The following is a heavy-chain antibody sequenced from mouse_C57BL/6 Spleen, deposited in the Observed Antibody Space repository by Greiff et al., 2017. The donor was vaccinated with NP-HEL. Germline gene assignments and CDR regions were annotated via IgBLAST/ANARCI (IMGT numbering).Heavy chain of an antibody. J-gene: IGHJ1*03. CDR3: SRARGWRYHGYVDV. CDR1: GYTFTDYY. Sequence: QVQLQQSGAELVRPGASVKLSCKASGYTFTDYYINWVKQRPGQGLEWIARIYPGSGNTYYNEKFKGKATLTAEKSSSTAYMQLSSLTSEDSAVSVDSRARGWRYHGYVDVWGTGTTVTVSS. CDR2: IYPGSGNT. D-gene: IGHD1-1*02. V-gene: IGHV1-76*01.